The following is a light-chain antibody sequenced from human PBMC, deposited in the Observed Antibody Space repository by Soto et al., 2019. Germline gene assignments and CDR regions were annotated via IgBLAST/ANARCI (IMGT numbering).Light chain of an antibody. Sequence: QSALTQPASVSGSPGQSITISCTGTSSDVGSYNLVSWYQQHPGKAPKLMIYEGSKRPSGVSNRFSGSKSDNTASLTISGLQAEDEADYSCCSCAGSRGLVFGGGTKLTVL. CDR3: CSCAGSRGLV. J-gene: IGLJ2*01. CDR2: EGS. CDR1: SSDVGSYNL. V-gene: IGLV2-23*01.